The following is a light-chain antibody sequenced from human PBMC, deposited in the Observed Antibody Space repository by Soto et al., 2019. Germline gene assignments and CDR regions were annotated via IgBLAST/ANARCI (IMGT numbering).Light chain of an antibody. V-gene: IGKV3-20*01. Sequence: EIVLTQSPGTLSLSPGERATLSCRSSHSVSSNYLAWYQQKPGQAPRLLIYDASSRATGIPDRFSGSGSGTDFTLTISRLEPVDFAVYYCQQYGISPTFDQGTKVEIK. J-gene: IGKJ1*01. CDR2: DAS. CDR1: HSVSSNY. CDR3: QQYGISPT.